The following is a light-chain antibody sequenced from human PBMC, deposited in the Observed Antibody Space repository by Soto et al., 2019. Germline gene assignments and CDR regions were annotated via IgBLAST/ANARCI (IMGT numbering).Light chain of an antibody. V-gene: IGKV3-15*01. CDR2: GAS. CDR3: QQYNNWPPVT. J-gene: IGKJ5*01. CDR1: QSVSRN. Sequence: ETVMTQSPATLSVSPGERATLSCRASQSVSRNVAWYQQKPGQAPRLLIYGASTRATGIPDRFSGSGSGTEFTLTISSLQSEDFAVYYCQQYNNWPPVTFGQGTRLEIK.